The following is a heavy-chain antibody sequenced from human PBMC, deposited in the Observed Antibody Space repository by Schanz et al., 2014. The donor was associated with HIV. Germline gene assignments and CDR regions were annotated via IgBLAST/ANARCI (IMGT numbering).Heavy chain of an antibody. Sequence: QVQLVQSGAEVKMPGSSVKVSCKASGGTFSNYAMTWVRQAPGQGLEWMAGIIPIIGTADYAQKFQGRVTITADKSTSTLYLELSSLRSEDTAVYYCTSGSFEFGDLLDDYYYDAMDVWGRGTLVTVSS. D-gene: IGHD3-10*01. V-gene: IGHV1-69*06. J-gene: IGHJ6*02. CDR2: IIPIIGTA. CDR3: TSGSFEFGDLLDDYYYDAMDV. CDR1: GGTFSNYA.